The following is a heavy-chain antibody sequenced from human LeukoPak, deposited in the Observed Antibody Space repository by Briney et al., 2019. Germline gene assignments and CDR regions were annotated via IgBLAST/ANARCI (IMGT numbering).Heavy chain of an antibody. D-gene: IGHD3-3*01. CDR3: ARAPLGGYYFSHG. CDR1: GYTFTSYD. CDR2: MNPNSGNT. V-gene: IGHV1-8*03. Sequence: ASVKVSCKASGYTFTSYDINWVRQATGQGLEWMGWMNPNSGNTGYAQEFQGRVTITRNTSISTAYMELSSLRSEDTAVYYCARAPLGGYYFSHGWGQGTLVTVSS. J-gene: IGHJ4*02.